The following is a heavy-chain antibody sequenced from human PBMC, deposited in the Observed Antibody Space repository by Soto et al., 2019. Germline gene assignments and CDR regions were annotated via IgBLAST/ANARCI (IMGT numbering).Heavy chain of an antibody. V-gene: IGHV3-53*01. CDR2: IYSGGDT. D-gene: IGHD5-12*01. CDR3: AKWYSAYAANSFHI. J-gene: IGHJ3*02. CDR1: GFSVSSNY. Sequence: GGSLRLSCAASGFSVSSNYMNWVRQAPGKGLEWLSVIYSGGDTHYADSVKGRFSVSRDNSENRVYLELKSLRAEDTAIYYCAKWYSAYAANSFHIWGQGTMVTVSS.